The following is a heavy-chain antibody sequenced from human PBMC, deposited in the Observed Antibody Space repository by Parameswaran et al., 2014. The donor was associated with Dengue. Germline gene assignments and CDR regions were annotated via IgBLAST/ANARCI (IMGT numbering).Heavy chain of an antibody. J-gene: IGHJ4*02. Sequence: SWVRQAPGQGLERMGRISAYNGNTNYAQNLQGRVTMTTDTSTSTAYMELRSLRSDDTAVYYCARGGQFDYWGQGTLVTVSS. V-gene: IGHV1-18*01. CDR2: ISAYNGNT. CDR3: ARGGQFDY.